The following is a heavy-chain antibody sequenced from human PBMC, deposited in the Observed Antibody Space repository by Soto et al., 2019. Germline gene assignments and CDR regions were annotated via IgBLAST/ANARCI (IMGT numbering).Heavy chain of an antibody. CDR1: GFTFSSYA. CDR2: ISYDGSNK. CDR3: ARDSGLMATLYYFDY. Sequence: VGSLRLSCAASGFTFSSYAMHWVRQAPGKGLEWVAVISYDGSNKYYADSVKGRFTISRDNSKNTLYLQMNSLRAEDTAVYYCARDSGLMATLYYFDYWGQGTLVTVSS. D-gene: IGHD5-12*01. J-gene: IGHJ4*02. V-gene: IGHV3-30-3*01.